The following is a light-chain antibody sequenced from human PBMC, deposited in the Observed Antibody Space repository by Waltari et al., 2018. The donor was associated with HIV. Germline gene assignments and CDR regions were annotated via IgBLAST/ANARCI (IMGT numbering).Light chain of an antibody. CDR2: DVG. V-gene: IGLV2-14*03. J-gene: IGLJ3*02. CDR1: SSDVGGYNY. CDR3: NSYTSTTTRWL. Sequence: QSALTQPASVSGSPGQSIIISCTGTSSDVGGYNYVSWYQQHPGKAPILIIFDVGNRPSGVSNRFAGSKSGNTASLTISGLQTEDEADYYCNSYTSTTTRWLFGGGTRLTVL.